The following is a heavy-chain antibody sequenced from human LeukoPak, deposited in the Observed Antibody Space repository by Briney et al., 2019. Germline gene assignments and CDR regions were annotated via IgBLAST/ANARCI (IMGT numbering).Heavy chain of an antibody. Sequence: SETLSLTCTVSGGSISTYYWSWIRQPPGKGLEWIAYVYYSGSTNYNPSLKSRVTISVGTSKNQFSLKLSSVTAADTAVYYCARGEYYYDSSGYYRFYFDYWGQGTLVTVSS. CDR1: GGSISTYY. CDR2: VYYSGST. D-gene: IGHD3-22*01. J-gene: IGHJ4*02. V-gene: IGHV4-59*12. CDR3: ARGEYYYDSSGYYRFYFDY.